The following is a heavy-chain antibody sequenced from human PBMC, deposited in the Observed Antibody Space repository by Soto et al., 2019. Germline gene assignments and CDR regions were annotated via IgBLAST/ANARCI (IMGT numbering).Heavy chain of an antibody. V-gene: IGHV1-18*01. CDR2: ISTYNGNT. D-gene: IGHD2-2*01. CDR1: GYTITSYG. CDR3: GRDLYQSVFYYGMDV. Sequence: ASVKVSCKASGYTITSYGISCVRPDPGQGLEWMGWISTYNGNTNYAQKLQGRVTMTTDTSTSTAYMELRSLRSDDTAVYYCGRDLYQSVFYYGMDVWGHGTTVTVSS. J-gene: IGHJ6*02.